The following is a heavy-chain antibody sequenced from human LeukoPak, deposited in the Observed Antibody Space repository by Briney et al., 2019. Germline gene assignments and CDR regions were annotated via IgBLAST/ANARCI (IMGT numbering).Heavy chain of an antibody. D-gene: IGHD4-23*01. J-gene: IGHJ4*02. CDR2: IYYSGTA. CDR3: ARVGVDDSGNIIKYFFDY. V-gene: IGHV4-59*13. CDR1: GGPISNYQ. Sequence: PSETLSLTCTLSGGPISNYQWSWIRQPPGKGLEWIGNIYYSGTANYNPSLKSRVIISVDTSKDQFSLKLSPVTAADTAVYYCARVGVDDSGNIIKYFFDYWGQGTLVTVSS.